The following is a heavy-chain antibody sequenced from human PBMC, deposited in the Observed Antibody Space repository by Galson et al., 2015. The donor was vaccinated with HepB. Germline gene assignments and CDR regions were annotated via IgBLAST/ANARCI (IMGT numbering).Heavy chain of an antibody. CDR3: ARARGGSGSYLSHYYGMDV. CDR1: GFTFSSYN. Sequence: SLRLSCAASGFTFSSYNMNWVRQAPGKGLEWVSYISNGSSTKYYADSVKGRFTISRDNAKNSLYLQMNSLRAEDTAIYYCARARGGSGSYLSHYYGMDVWGQGTTVTVSS. J-gene: IGHJ6*02. CDR2: ISNGSSTK. D-gene: IGHD3-10*01. V-gene: IGHV3-48*04.